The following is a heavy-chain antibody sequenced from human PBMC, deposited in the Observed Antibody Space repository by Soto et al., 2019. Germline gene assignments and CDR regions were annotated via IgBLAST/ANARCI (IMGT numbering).Heavy chain of an antibody. J-gene: IGHJ6*02. Sequence: GGSLRLSCAASGFTFTSYGMHWVRQAPGKGLEWVAVITYDGSNKYYADSVKGRFTISRDNSKNTLYLQMNSLRAEDTAVYYCAVSSTAGGYYYYYGMDVWGQGTTVTVSS. CDR1: GFTFTSYG. D-gene: IGHD2-2*01. CDR3: AVSSTAGGYYYYYGMDV. V-gene: IGHV3-30*03. CDR2: ITYDGSNK.